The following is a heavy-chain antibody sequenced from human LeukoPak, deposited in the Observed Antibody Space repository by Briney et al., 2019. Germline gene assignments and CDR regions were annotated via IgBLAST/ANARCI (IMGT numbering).Heavy chain of an antibody. J-gene: IGHJ4*02. Sequence: SVKVSCKASGYTFTSYDINWVRQAPGQGLEWMGRIIPILGIANYAQKFQGRVTITADKSTSTAYMELSSLRSEDTAVYYCASGDRSHYFDYWGQGTLVTVSS. CDR3: ASGDRSHYFDY. D-gene: IGHD7-27*01. CDR1: GYTFTSYD. CDR2: IIPILGIA. V-gene: IGHV1-69*04.